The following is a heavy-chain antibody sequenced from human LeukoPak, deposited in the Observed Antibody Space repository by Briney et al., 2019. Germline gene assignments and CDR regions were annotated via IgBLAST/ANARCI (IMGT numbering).Heavy chain of an antibody. CDR2: ISAYNGNA. V-gene: IGHV1-18*01. CDR3: ARDPFGDFWSGPPYGMDV. J-gene: IGHJ6*02. CDR1: GYTFTSYG. D-gene: IGHD3-3*01. Sequence: GASVKVSCKASGYTFTSYGISWVRQAPGQGLEWMGWISAYNGNANYAQKLQGRVTTTTDTSTSTAYMELRSLRSDDTAVYYCARDPFGDFWSGPPYGMDVWGQGTTVTVSS.